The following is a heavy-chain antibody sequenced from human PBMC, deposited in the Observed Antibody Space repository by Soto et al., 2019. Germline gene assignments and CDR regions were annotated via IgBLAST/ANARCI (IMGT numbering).Heavy chain of an antibody. J-gene: IGHJ5*02. CDR3: ARAFSSPNWFDP. V-gene: IGHV3-7*03. Sequence: LRLSCAASGFTFSTYWMNWVRQAPGKGLEWVANIKHDASEKYYMDSVKGRSTISRDNAENSLYLQMNSLRAEDTAVYYCARAFSSPNWFDPWGQGTLVTVSS. CDR2: IKHDASEK. D-gene: IGHD6-13*01. CDR1: GFTFSTYW.